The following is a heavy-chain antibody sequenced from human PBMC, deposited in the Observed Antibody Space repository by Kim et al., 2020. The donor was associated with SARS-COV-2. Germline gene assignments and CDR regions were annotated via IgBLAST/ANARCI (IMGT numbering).Heavy chain of an antibody. D-gene: IGHD5-12*01. Sequence: DSVKGRFTISRDNSKNTLYLQMNSLRAEDTAVYYCAKVLGEMATISGFDYWGQGTLVTVSS. CDR3: AKVLGEMATISGFDY. V-gene: IGHV3-30*02. J-gene: IGHJ4*02.